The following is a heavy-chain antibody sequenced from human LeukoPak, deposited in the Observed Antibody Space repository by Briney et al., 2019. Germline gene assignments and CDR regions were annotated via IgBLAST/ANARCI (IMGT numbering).Heavy chain of an antibody. CDR2: ISGSGGST. D-gene: IGHD3-10*01. Sequence: GGSLRLSCAASGFTFSSYVMNWVRQAPGKGLEWVSTISGSGGSTYYADSVKGRFTISRDNSKNTLYLQMNSLRAEDTAVYYCARTRFGELLGAFDIWGQGTMVTVSS. CDR1: GFTFSSYV. J-gene: IGHJ3*02. V-gene: IGHV3-23*01. CDR3: ARTRFGELLGAFDI.